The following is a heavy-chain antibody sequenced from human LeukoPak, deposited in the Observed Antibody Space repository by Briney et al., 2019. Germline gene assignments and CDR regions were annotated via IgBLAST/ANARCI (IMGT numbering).Heavy chain of an antibody. Sequence: SETLSLTCTVSDDSITIYYWTWIRQPPGKGLEWIGYIDHTGITNYNPSLNSRVTISRDTSKNHFSLELSSATAADTAVYYCARDPGGTSSSPSGFDPWGQGTLATVSS. CDR1: DDSITIYY. CDR2: IDHTGIT. CDR3: ARDPGGTSSSPSGFDP. J-gene: IGHJ5*02. D-gene: IGHD2-2*01. V-gene: IGHV4-59*01.